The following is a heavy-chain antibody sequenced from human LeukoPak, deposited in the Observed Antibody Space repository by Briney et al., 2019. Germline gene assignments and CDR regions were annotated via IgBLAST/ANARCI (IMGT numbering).Heavy chain of an antibody. D-gene: IGHD3-22*01. CDR1: GFTFDDYA. V-gene: IGHV3-9*01. CDR2: ISWNSGSI. CDR3: AKDVMIAGFNWFDP. Sequence: GGSLRLSCAASGFTFDDYAMHWVRQAPGKGLEWVSGISWNSGSIGYADSVKGRFTISRDNAKNSLYLQMNSLRAEDTALYYCAKDVMIAGFNWFDPWGQGTLVTVSP. J-gene: IGHJ5*02.